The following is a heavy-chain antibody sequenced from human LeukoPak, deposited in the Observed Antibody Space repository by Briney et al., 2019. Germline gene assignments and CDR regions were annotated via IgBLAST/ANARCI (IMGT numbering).Heavy chain of an antibody. D-gene: IGHD6-13*01. Sequence: ASVKVSCKASNYTFTNYGITWVRQAPGQGLEWMGWISAYNGNTVYAQSLQGRVTVTTDTSTTTAYMELRSLRSEDTAVYYCARSRIAAAGHGDYWGQGTLVTVSS. CDR3: ARSRIAAAGHGDY. CDR2: ISAYNGNT. V-gene: IGHV1-18*01. J-gene: IGHJ4*02. CDR1: NYTFTNYG.